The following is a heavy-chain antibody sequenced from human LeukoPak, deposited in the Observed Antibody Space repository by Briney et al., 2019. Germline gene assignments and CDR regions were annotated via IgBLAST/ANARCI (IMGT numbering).Heavy chain of an antibody. D-gene: IGHD1-26*01. V-gene: IGHV3-30*02. Sequence: GGSLGLSCAASGFTFSSYGMHWVRQAPGKGLEWVAIIWHDGSNKYYADSVKGRFTISRDNSKNTLYLQMNSLRAEDTAVYYCAREWAIVGAITGLLGYWGQGTLVTVSS. CDR2: IWHDGSNK. CDR3: AREWAIVGAITGLLGY. CDR1: GFTFSSYG. J-gene: IGHJ4*02.